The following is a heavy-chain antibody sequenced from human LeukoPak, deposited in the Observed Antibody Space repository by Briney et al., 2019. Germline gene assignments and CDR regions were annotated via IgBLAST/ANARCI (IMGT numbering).Heavy chain of an antibody. CDR3: AKVGIVGATKTYFDY. CDR2: ISGSGDST. D-gene: IGHD1-26*01. J-gene: IGHJ4*02. CDR1: GFTFSSYA. V-gene: IGHV3-23*01. Sequence: PGGSLTLSCVASGFTFSSYAMSWVRQAPGKGLEWVSAISGSGDSTYYADSVKGRFTISRDNSKNTLYLQMNSLRAEDTAIYYCAKVGIVGATKTYFDYWGQGTLVTVSS.